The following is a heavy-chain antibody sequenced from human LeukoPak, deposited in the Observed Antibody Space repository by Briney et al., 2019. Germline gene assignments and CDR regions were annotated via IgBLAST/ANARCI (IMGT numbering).Heavy chain of an antibody. Sequence: SETLSLACTVSGGSISSGGYYWSWIRQHPGKGLEWIGYIYYSGSTYYNPSLKSRVTISVDTSKNQFSLKLSSVTAADTAVYYCARAGGFFSPFGYWGQGTLVTVSS. V-gene: IGHV4-31*03. D-gene: IGHD3-3*01. CDR2: IYYSGST. CDR3: ARAGGFFSPFGY. CDR1: GGSISSGGYY. J-gene: IGHJ4*02.